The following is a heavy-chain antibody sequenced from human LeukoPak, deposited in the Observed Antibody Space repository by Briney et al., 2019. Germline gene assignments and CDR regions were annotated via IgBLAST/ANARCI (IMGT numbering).Heavy chain of an antibody. Sequence: SETLSLTCTVSGGSISSYYWSWIRQPPGKGLEWIGYIYYSGSTNYNPSLKSRVTISVDTSKNQFSLKLSSVTAADTAVYYCARAPVTGPHVDYWGQGSLVTVSS. V-gene: IGHV4-59*01. CDR3: ARAPVTGPHVDY. CDR2: IYYSGST. CDR1: GGSISSYY. J-gene: IGHJ4*02. D-gene: IGHD2-21*02.